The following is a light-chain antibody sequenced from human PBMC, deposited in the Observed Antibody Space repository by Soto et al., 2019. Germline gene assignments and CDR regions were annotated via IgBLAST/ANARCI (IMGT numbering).Light chain of an antibody. V-gene: IGLV2-23*01. CDR3: CAYAGSGTVV. J-gene: IGLJ3*02. CDR2: EAT. Sequence: QSALTQPASVSGSPEQSITISCTGTSSDVGSYNLVSWYHQHPGKAPKVMIYEATKRPSGVSNRVSGSKSGNTASLTIAGLQAEDEAYYDCCAYAGSGTVVFGGGTQLTVL. CDR1: SSDVGSYNL.